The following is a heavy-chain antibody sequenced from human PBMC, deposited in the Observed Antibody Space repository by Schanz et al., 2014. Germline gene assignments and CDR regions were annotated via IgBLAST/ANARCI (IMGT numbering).Heavy chain of an antibody. Sequence: QVQLVQSGAEVKKPGASVKVSCKASGYTFTSYSIHWVRQAPGQGLEWMGWINPNSGTTNYAQKFQGWVTMTRDTSISTAYMELNSLNSDDTAVYYCATLDYADSVSWGQGTLVTVSS. CDR3: ATLDYADSVS. J-gene: IGHJ5*02. CDR1: GYTFTSYS. CDR2: INPNSGTT. D-gene: IGHD4-17*01. V-gene: IGHV1-2*04.